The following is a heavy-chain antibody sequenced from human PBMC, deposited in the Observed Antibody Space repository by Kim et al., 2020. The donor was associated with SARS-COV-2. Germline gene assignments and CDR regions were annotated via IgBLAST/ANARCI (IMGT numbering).Heavy chain of an antibody. Sequence: ASVKVSCKASGYTFTSYDINWVRQATGQGLEWMGWMNPNSGNTGYAQKFQGRVTMTRHTSISTAYMELSSLRSEDTAVYYCARGVKVPAAIWISYYYYYMDVWGKGTTVTVSS. J-gene: IGHJ6*03. CDR1: GYTFTSYD. CDR3: ARGVKVPAAIWISYYYYYMDV. V-gene: IGHV1-8*01. CDR2: MNPNSGNT. D-gene: IGHD2-2*01.